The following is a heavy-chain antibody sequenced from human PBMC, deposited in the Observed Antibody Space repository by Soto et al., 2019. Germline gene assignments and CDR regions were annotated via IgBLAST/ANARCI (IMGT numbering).Heavy chain of an antibody. CDR2: IKQDGSEK. CDR1: GFTFSSYW. Sequence: PGGSLRLSCAASGFTFSSYWMSWVSQAPGKGLEWVANIKQDGSEKYYVDSVKGRFTISRDNAKNSLYLQMNSLRAEDTAVYYCARAEYGGMDWFDPWGQGTLVTVSS. J-gene: IGHJ5*02. V-gene: IGHV3-7*04. D-gene: IGHD1-20*01. CDR3: ARAEYGGMDWFDP.